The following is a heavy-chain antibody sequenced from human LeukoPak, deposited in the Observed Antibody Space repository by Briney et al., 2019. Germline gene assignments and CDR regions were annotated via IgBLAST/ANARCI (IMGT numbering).Heavy chain of an antibody. CDR2: INPSGGST. Sequence: ASVKVSCKASGYTFTSYYMHWVRQAPGQGLEWMGIINPSGGSTSYAQKFQGRVTMTRDTSTSTVYMELSSLRSEDTAVYYCARASGYCSSTSCYGNWFDPWGQGTLVTVSS. J-gene: IGHJ5*02. V-gene: IGHV1-46*01. D-gene: IGHD2-2*01. CDR3: ARASGYCSSTSCYGNWFDP. CDR1: GYTFTSYY.